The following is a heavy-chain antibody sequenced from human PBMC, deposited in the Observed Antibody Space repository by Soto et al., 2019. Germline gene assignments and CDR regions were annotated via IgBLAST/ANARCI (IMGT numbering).Heavy chain of an antibody. J-gene: IGHJ6*02. Sequence: QVQLQESGPGLVKPSQTLSLTCTVSGGSINSGDYYWSWIRQPPGKGLEWIGYIYYSGSTYYNPSLKSRVTLSVDTSKNQFSLKVSSVTAADTAVYYCARDGLLRFMEWSRNYYYGMDVWGQGTTVTVSS. D-gene: IGHD3-3*01. CDR1: GGSINSGDYY. CDR2: IYYSGST. CDR3: ARDGLLRFMEWSRNYYYGMDV. V-gene: IGHV4-30-4*01.